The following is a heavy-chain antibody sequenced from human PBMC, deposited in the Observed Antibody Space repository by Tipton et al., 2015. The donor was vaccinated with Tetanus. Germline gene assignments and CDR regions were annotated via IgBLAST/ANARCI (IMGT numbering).Heavy chain of an antibody. J-gene: IGHJ4*02. CDR1: GFRFSTSW. CDR3: ARDPERGALNY. V-gene: IGHV3-7*01. Sequence: SLRLSCAASGFRFSTSWMSWLRQAPGKGLEWVANIKDDGSETYYVDPVKGRFTISRDNARNSLYLQINSLRVDDTADYYCARDPERGALNYWGQGSRVTVSS. CDR2: IKDDGSET. D-gene: IGHD1-26*01.